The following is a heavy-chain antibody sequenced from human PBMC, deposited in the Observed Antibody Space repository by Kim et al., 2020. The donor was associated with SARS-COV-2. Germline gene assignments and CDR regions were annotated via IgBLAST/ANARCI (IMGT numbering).Heavy chain of an antibody. D-gene: IGHD3-10*01. CDR3: ASLGGYYGTESDREDY. CDR1: GYTFTSYY. CDR2: INPSGGST. V-gene: IGHV1-46*01. Sequence: ASVKVSCKASGYTFTSYYMHWVRQAPGQGLEWMGIINPSGGSTSYAQKFQGRVTMTRDTSTSTVYMELSSLRSEDTAVYYCASLGGYYGTESDREDYWGQGTLVTVSS. J-gene: IGHJ4*02.